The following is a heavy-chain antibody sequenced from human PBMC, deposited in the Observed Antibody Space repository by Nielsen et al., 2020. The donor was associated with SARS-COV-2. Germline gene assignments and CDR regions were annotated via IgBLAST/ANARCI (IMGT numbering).Heavy chain of an antibody. V-gene: IGHV3-23*01. J-gene: IGHJ4*02. CDR1: GFIFNTYA. D-gene: IGHD3-3*01. CDR3: AKAVTIFGVVIAYFDY. Sequence: GEFLKISCAASGFIFNTYAMSWVRQAPGKGLQWVSTISGSATGTYYADSVKGRFSVSRDNSKNTLYLQMNSLRAEDTAVYYCAKAVTIFGVVIAYFDYWGQGTLVTVSS. CDR2: ISGSATGT.